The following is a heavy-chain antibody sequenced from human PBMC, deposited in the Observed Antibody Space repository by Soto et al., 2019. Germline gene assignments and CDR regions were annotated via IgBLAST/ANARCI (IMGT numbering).Heavy chain of an antibody. D-gene: IGHD5-12*01. V-gene: IGHV5-10-1*01. Sequence: GESLKISCDASAYIFTNFWIIWVRQLPGKGLEYRGRIDPIDSSTNYSPSFQGHVTISADTSISTAYLQWASLTASDTAMYFCAREYSGYDPYGMDVWGQGTTVTVSS. CDR1: AYIFTNFW. J-gene: IGHJ6*02. CDR2: IDPIDSST. CDR3: AREYSGYDPYGMDV.